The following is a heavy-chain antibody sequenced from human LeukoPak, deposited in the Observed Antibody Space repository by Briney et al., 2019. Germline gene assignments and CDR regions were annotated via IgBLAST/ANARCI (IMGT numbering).Heavy chain of an antibody. V-gene: IGHV1-69*01. D-gene: IGHD1-1*01. CDR1: GGTFSSYA. J-gene: IGHJ6*04. CDR3: ARNLQLERPPPYWGYYGMDV. Sequence: AASVKVSCKASGGTFSSYAISWVRQAPGQGLEWMGGIIPIFGTANYAQKFQGRVTITADESTSTAYMELSSLRSEDTAVYYCARNLQLERPPPYWGYYGMDVRGKGTTVTVSS. CDR2: IIPIFGTA.